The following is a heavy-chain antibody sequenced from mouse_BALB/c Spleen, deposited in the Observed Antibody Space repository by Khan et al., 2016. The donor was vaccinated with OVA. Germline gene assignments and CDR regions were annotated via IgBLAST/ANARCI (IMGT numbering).Heavy chain of an antibody. D-gene: IGHD1-1*01. Sequence: EVKLLESGPSLVKPSQTLSLTCSVTGDSITRGYWNWIRKFPGTKLDYMGYISYSGNTYCNPSLKSPISITRDTSKNQYYLQLNSVTTEDTATDYWAGELRGFDDWGQGTLVTVSA. J-gene: IGHJ3*01. CDR3: AGELRGFDD. CDR2: ISYSGNT. CDR1: GDSITRGY. V-gene: IGHV3-8*02.